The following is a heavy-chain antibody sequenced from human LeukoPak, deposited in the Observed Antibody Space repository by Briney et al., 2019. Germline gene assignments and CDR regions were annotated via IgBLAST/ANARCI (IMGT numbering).Heavy chain of an antibody. D-gene: IGHD1-26*01. CDR2: IYHSGST. CDR3: ARQGGSYSGNY. J-gene: IGHJ4*02. Sequence: SETLSLTCAVSGYSISSGYYWGWIRQPPRKGLEWIGSIYHSGSTYYNPSLKSRVTISVDTSKNQFSLKLSSVTAADTAVYYCARQGGSYSGNYWGQGTLVTVSS. V-gene: IGHV4-38-2*01. CDR1: GYSISSGYY.